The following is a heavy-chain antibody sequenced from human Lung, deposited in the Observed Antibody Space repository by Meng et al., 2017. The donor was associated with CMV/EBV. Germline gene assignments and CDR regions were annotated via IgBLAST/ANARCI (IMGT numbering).Heavy chain of an antibody. Sequence: HCRAEGKQPGAPPKVSCKGSVYIFTDYQIHGVLQAPGQGLEWMGWMNPKSGGANYAQKFQGRVTMTRDTSISTAYMELSRLRSDDTAVYYCAREGLVGDLRYFDLWGRGTLVTVSS. CDR3: AREGLVGDLRYFDL. J-gene: IGHJ2*01. CDR2: MNPKSGGA. D-gene: IGHD3-16*01. V-gene: IGHV1-2*02. CDR1: VYIFTDYQ.